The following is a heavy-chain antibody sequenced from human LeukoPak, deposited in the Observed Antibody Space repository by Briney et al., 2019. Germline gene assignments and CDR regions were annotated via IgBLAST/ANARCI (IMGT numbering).Heavy chain of an antibody. Sequence: ASVKVSCKASGYTFTSYDINWVRQATGQGLEWMGWMNPNSGNTGYAQEFQGRVTITRNTSISTAYMELSSLRSEDTAVYHCARKGGNTFDYWGQGTLVTVSS. CDR1: GYTFTSYD. J-gene: IGHJ4*02. D-gene: IGHD3-16*01. CDR3: ARKGGNTFDY. CDR2: MNPNSGNT. V-gene: IGHV1-8*03.